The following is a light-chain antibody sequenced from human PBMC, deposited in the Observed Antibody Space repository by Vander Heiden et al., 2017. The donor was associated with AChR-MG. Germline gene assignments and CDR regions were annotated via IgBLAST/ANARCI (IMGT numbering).Light chain of an antibody. V-gene: IGLV2-14*03. CDR2: DVN. CDR3: SSYTTSRTLV. Sequence: QSALTQPASVSGAPGQSITISCAGSRSHIAGYNLVSWYQQHPGRAPKLMIYDVNKRPSGVSNRFSGSKSGNTASLTISGLQAEDEADYYCSSYTTSRTLVFGGGTKLTV. J-gene: IGLJ2*01. CDR1: RSHIAGYNL.